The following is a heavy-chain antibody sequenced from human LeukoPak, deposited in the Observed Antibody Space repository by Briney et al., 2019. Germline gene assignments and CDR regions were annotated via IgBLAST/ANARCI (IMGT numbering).Heavy chain of an antibody. CDR2: IKQDGSEK. J-gene: IGHJ6*02. CDR1: GFTFSSYS. Sequence: GGSLRLSCAASGFTFSSYSMNWVRQAPGKGLEWVANIKQDGSEKYYVDSVKGRFTISRDNAKNSLYLQMNSLRAEDTAVYYCARGSRVYDILTGYYFNYYYYGMDVWGQGTTVTVSS. D-gene: IGHD3-9*01. V-gene: IGHV3-7*01. CDR3: ARGSRVYDILTGYYFNYYYYGMDV.